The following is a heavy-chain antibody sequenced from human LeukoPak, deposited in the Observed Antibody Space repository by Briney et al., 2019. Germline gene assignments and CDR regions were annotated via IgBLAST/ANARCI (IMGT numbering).Heavy chain of an antibody. D-gene: IGHD3-22*01. Sequence: GSLRLSCAASGFTFSSYWMSWVRQVPGKGLEWVANIKQDGSEKYYVDSVKGRFTISRDNAKSSLYLQMNSLRAEDTAVYYCARDPYYDSSLTLPWGQGTLVTVSS. V-gene: IGHV3-7*01. CDR2: IKQDGSEK. J-gene: IGHJ5*02. CDR1: GFTFSSYW. CDR3: ARDPYYDSSLTLP.